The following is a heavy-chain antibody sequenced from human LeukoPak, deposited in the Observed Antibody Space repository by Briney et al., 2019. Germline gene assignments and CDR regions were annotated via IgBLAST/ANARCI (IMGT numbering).Heavy chain of an antibody. CDR1: GFTFSSFG. V-gene: IGHV3-23*01. CDR2: ITNTGGSS. J-gene: IGHJ6*03. CDR3: ARISGSGSNYYYYYMDV. D-gene: IGHD3-10*01. Sequence: GGSLRLSCAPSGFTFSSFGMNWVRQPPGKGLEWVSTITNTGGSSYYADSVKGQFTISRDNSKNTLFLEMNNLRADDTAIYYCARISGSGSNYYYYYMDVWGKGTTVTISS.